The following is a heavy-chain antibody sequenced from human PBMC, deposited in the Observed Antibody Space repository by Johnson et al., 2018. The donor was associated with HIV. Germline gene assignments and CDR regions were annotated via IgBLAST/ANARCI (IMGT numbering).Heavy chain of an antibody. CDR2: IRYDGSNK. Sequence: QVQLVESGGGVVQPGGSLRLSCAASGFTFSSYGMHWVRQAPGKGLEWVAFIRYDGSNKYYADSVKGRFTISRDNSTNTLYLQMNSLSAEDTAVYYCAKDRGITMCGPVIWGGHPDAFDIWGQGTMVTVSS. V-gene: IGHV3-30*02. CDR1: GFTFSSYG. CDR3: AKDRGITMCGPVIWGGHPDAFDI. D-gene: IGHD3-10*02. J-gene: IGHJ3*02.